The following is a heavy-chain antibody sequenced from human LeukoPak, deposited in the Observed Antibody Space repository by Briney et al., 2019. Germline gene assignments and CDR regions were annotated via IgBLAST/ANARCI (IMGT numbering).Heavy chain of an antibody. CDR1: GCIFSNYA. CDR3: ARAGDSRAYSFNAFDI. CDR2: ISHDGGST. Sequence: SGGSLRLSCAASGCIFSNYAMHWVRQAPGKGLEYVSAISHDGGSTYYANSAKDRFTISRDNSKSTLYLQMGSLRADDMAVYYCARAGDSRAYSFNAFDIWGPGTRVTVSS. J-gene: IGHJ3*02. V-gene: IGHV3-64*01. D-gene: IGHD3-22*01.